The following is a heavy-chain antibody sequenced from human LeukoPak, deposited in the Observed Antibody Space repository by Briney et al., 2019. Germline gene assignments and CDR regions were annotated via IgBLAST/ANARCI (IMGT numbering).Heavy chain of an antibody. D-gene: IGHD2-2*01. J-gene: IGHJ4*02. CDR1: GGSISSGSYY. CDR3: ARGDCSSTSCSFDY. Sequence: SETLSLTCTVSGGSISSGSYYWSWIRQPAGKGLEWIGRSYTSENTKYNPSLKSRVTISVDTSKNQFSLKLTSVTAADTAVYYCARGDCSSTSCSFDYWGQGTLVTASS. V-gene: IGHV4-61*02. CDR2: SYTSENT.